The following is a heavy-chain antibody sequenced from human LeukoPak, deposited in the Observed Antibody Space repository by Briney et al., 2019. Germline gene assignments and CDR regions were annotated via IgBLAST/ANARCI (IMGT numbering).Heavy chain of an antibody. D-gene: IGHD1-26*01. CDR2: IYPGDSDT. CDR1: GYSFTSYW. Sequence: GESLEISCEGSGYSFTSYWIGGVRQLPGKGLEWMGIIYPGDSDTRYSPSFQGQVTISADKSISTAYLQWSSLKASDTAMYYCARSTSGSYWGLDYWGQGTLVTVPS. CDR3: ARSTSGSYWGLDY. V-gene: IGHV5-51*01. J-gene: IGHJ4*02.